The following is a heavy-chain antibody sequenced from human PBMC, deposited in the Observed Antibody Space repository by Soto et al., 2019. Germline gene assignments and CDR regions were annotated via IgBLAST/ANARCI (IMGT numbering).Heavy chain of an antibody. CDR3: AREGVAPYYYYSMDV. J-gene: IGHJ6*02. D-gene: IGHD5-12*01. CDR2: IRTYNGDT. Sequence: QVQLVQSGAEVKKPGASVKVSCKASGYTFTRSGISWVRQAPGQGLVWMGWIRTYNGDTNYAQTFQGRVTMTTDTSTSTVHMEVRSLRSDDTAVYYCAREGVAPYYYYSMDVWGQGTPVTVSS. V-gene: IGHV1-18*01. CDR1: GYTFTRSG.